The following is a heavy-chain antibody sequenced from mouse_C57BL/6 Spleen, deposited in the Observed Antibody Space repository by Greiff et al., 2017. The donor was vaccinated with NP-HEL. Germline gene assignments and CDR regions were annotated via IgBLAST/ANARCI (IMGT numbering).Heavy chain of an antibody. CDR1: GYTFTSYW. CDR2: IPPNSGST. CDR3: APTVVAHWYFDV. J-gene: IGHJ1*03. Sequence: QVQLQQPGAELVKPGASVKLSCKASGYTFTSYWMHWVKQRPGQGLEWIGMIPPNSGSTNYNEKFKSKATLTVDKSSSTASMPHSSRTSEDSAVYYCAPTVVAHWYFDVWGTGTTVTVSS. V-gene: IGHV1-64*01. D-gene: IGHD1-1*01.